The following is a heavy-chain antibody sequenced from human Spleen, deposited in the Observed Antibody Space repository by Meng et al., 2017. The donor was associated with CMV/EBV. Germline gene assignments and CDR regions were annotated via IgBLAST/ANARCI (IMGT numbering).Heavy chain of an antibody. CDR3: AHLTSSGYDVGAGEHFDY. D-gene: IGHD2-2*03. Sequence: LSTSGVGVGRIRQSPGKALEWLALIFWDDDKRYSPSLKSRLTITKDTSKNQVVLTLTNMDPVDTGTYYCAHLTSSGYDVGAGEHFDYWGQGTPVTVSS. CDR2: IFWDDDK. V-gene: IGHV2-5*02. J-gene: IGHJ4*02. CDR1: LSTSGVG.